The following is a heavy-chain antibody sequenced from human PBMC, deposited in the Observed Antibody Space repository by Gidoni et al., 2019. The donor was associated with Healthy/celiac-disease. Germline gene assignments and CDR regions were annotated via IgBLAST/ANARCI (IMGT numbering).Heavy chain of an antibody. CDR2: IIPILGIA. Sequence: QVQLVRSWAEVKKPGSSVKVSCKASGGTFSRYTISWVRQAPGQGLEWMGRIIPILGIANYAQKFQGRVTITADKSTSTAYMELSSLRSEDTAVYYCARGSPLPTVTRAFDIWGQGTMVTVSS. CDR1: GGTFSRYT. J-gene: IGHJ3*02. D-gene: IGHD4-17*01. V-gene: IGHV1-69*02. CDR3: ARGSPLPTVTRAFDI.